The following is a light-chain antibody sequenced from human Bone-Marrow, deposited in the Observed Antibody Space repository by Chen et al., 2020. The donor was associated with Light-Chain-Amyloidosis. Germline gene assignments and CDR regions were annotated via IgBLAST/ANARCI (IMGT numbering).Light chain of an antibody. J-gene: IGKJ5*01. CDR3: QQYYSTPIT. V-gene: IGKV4-1*01. Sequence: DIVLTQSPDSLAVSLCERATINCKSSQSVLYSSNNNNYLAWYQHKPGQPPKLLIYWASTRQFGVPDRFSGSGSGTEFTLTISSLQAEDVAVYYCQQYYSTPITFGQGTRLEIK. CDR1: QSVLYSSNNNNY. CDR2: WAS.